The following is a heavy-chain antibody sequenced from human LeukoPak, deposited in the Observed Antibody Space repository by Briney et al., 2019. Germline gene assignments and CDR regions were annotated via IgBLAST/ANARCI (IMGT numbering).Heavy chain of an antibody. J-gene: IGHJ6*03. D-gene: IGHD6-13*01. CDR2: IYYSGST. CDR1: GGSISSRSYY. V-gene: IGHV4-61*01. CDR3: ARRPPPNSSSWTYYYYYYYMDV. Sequence: SETLSLTCSVSGGSISSRSYYWSWIRQPPGKGLEWIGYIYYSGSTNYNPSLKSRVTISVDTSKNQFSLKLSSVTAADTAVYYCARRPPPNSSSWTYYYYYYYMDVWGKGTTVTVSS.